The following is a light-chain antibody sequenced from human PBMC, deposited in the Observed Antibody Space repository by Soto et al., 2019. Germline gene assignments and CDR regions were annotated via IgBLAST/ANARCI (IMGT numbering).Light chain of an antibody. V-gene: IGKV2-28*01. Sequence: DLVMTQSPLSLPVTPGEPASISCRSSQSLLHSNGYNYLDWYLQKPGQSPQLLIYLGSNRASGVPDRFSGSGSGTDFTLKISRVEAEDVGVYYCMQALQTPTFGQGTK. J-gene: IGKJ2*01. CDR1: QSLLHSNGYNY. CDR2: LGS. CDR3: MQALQTPT.